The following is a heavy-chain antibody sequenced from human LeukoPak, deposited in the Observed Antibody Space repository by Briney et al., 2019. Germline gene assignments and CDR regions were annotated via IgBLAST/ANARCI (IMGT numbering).Heavy chain of an antibody. CDR3: ASSRGLYDFWSGYSYDALDI. J-gene: IGHJ3*02. V-gene: IGHV1-18*01. Sequence: ASVKVSCKASGYTFTSYGISWVRQAPGQGLEWMGWISAYNGNTNYAQKLQGRVTMTTDTSTSTAYMELRSLGSDDTAVYYCASSRGLYDFWSGYSYDALDIWGQGTMDTVSS. CDR2: ISAYNGNT. D-gene: IGHD3-3*01. CDR1: GYTFTSYG.